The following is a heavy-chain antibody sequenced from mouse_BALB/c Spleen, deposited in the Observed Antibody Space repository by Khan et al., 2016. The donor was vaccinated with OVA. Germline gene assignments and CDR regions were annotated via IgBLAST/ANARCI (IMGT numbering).Heavy chain of an antibody. CDR3: ARDGSRYNYAMDY. V-gene: IGHV3-2*02. CDR2: ISYSGST. CDR1: GYSITSDYA. D-gene: IGHD2-3*01. J-gene: IGHJ4*01. Sequence: EVQLVESGPGLVKPSQSLSLTCTVTGYSITSDYAWNWFRQFPGNKLEWMGYISYSGSTNYNPSLKSRISITRDTSKNQFFLQLNSVTTEDTATYYCARDGSRYNYAMDYWGQGTSVTVSS.